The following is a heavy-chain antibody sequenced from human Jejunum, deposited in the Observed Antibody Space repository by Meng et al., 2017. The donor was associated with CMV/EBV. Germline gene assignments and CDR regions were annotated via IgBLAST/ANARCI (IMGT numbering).Heavy chain of an antibody. J-gene: IGHJ5*02. CDR2: IDYTGGT. Sequence: LTCSVAGGSVSGDYWSWIRQHPGKGLEWVGYIDYTGGTNYNPSLESRASIALDRSKSQISLKLTSVTAADTAVYYCARVRGGFDPWGQGTLVTVSS. CDR3: ARVRGGFDP. CDR1: GGSVSGDY. V-gene: IGHV4-59*02.